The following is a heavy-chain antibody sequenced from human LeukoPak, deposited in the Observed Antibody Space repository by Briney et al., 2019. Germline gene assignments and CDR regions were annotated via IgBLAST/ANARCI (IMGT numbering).Heavy chain of an antibody. J-gene: IGHJ4*02. V-gene: IGHV3-30*03. CDR2: ISYDGSNK. Sequence: GRSLRLSCAASGFTFSSYGMHWVRQAPGKGLEWVAVISYDGSNKYYADSVKGRFTISRDNSKNTLYLQMNSLRAEDTAVYYCARDRGDDTVSYFDYWGQGTLVTVSS. CDR1: GFTFSSYG. CDR3: ARDRGDDTVSYFDY. D-gene: IGHD3-10*01.